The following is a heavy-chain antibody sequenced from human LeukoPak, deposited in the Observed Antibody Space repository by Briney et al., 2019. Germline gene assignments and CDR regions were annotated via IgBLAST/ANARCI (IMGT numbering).Heavy chain of an antibody. Sequence: PGGSLRLSCAASGFTFSGSAMHWVRQASGKGLEWVGRIRSKANSYATAYAASVKGRFTISRDDSKNTAYLQMNSLKTEDTAVYYCTRHLSYDSSGYYAVFDYWGQGTLVTVSS. D-gene: IGHD3-22*01. CDR1: GFTFSGSA. J-gene: IGHJ4*02. CDR3: TRHLSYDSSGYYAVFDY. CDR2: IRSKANSYAT. V-gene: IGHV3-73*01.